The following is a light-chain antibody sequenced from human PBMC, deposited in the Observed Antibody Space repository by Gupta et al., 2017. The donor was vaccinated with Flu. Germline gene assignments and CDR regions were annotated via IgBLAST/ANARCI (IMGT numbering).Light chain of an antibody. Sequence: GERSRSTWGGTEIGIKSVDWLQLRPGQTPVLMVYADSGRHTGTPERFSDSNYGTTATMTISRVEDGDEADYYCQMWDSSSNDVVFGGGTKLTVL. V-gene: IGLV3-21*02. J-gene: IGLJ3*02. CDR3: QMWDSSSNDVV. CDR1: EIGIKS. CDR2: ADS.